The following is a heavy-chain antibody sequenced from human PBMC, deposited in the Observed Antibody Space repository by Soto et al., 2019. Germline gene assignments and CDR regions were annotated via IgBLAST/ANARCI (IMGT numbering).Heavy chain of an antibody. CDR1: GGTFSSYA. Sequence: ASVKVSCKASGGTFSSYAISWVRQAPGQGLEWMGGIIPIFGTANYAQKFQGRVTITADKSTSTAYMELSSLRSEDTAVYYCARDEHYYDSSGYLPNWFDPWGQGTRVTVSS. D-gene: IGHD3-22*01. CDR2: IIPIFGTA. CDR3: ARDEHYYDSSGYLPNWFDP. J-gene: IGHJ5*02. V-gene: IGHV1-69*06.